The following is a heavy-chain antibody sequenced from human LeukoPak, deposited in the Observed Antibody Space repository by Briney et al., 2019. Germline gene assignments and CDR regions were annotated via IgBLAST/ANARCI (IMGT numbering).Heavy chain of an antibody. Sequence: PSETLSLTCTVSGGSISSYCWSWIRQPPGKGLEWIGYIYYSGSTNYNPSLKSRVTISVDTSKNQFSLKLSSVTAADTAVYYCARDGIGDAFDIWGKGTMVTVSS. CDR3: ARDGIGDAFDI. CDR1: GGSISSYC. V-gene: IGHV4-59*01. CDR2: IYYSGST. J-gene: IGHJ3*02.